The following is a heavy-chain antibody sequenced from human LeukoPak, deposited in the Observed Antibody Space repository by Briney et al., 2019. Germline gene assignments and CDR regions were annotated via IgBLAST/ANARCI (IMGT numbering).Heavy chain of an antibody. CDR1: GFTFSSYS. D-gene: IGHD5-24*01. CDR2: ISSSSSYI. CDR3: ARVNRRDGYKILSPRTLDY. V-gene: IGHV3-21*01. Sequence: GGSLRLSCAASGFTFSSYSMNWVRQAPGKGLEWVSSISSSSSYIYYADSVKGRFTISRDNAKNSLHLQMNSLRAEDTAVYYCARVNRRDGYKILSPRTLDYWGQGTLVTVSS. J-gene: IGHJ4*02.